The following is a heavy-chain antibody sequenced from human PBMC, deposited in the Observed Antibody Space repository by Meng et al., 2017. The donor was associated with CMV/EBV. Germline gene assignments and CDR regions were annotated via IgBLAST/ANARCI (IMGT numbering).Heavy chain of an antibody. D-gene: IGHD1-14*01. Sequence: LSLTCATSGFIFNNSWMSWVRQAPGKGLEWVANIKQDGSEKQYVDSVKGRFTISRDNAKNSLHLQVNSLRVEGTAVYYCARICVTGRACYHLDYWGQGTLVTVSS. CDR3: ARICVTGRACYHLDY. J-gene: IGHJ4*02. V-gene: IGHV3-7*01. CDR2: IKQDGSEK. CDR1: GFIFNNSW.